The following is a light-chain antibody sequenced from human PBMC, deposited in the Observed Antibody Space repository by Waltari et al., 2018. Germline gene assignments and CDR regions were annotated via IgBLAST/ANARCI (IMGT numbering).Light chain of an antibody. V-gene: IGLV2-14*03. J-gene: IGLJ3*02. CDR3: SSQSSDNIVL. CDR1: SSDVGNYNS. Sequence: QSALTQPASVSGSPGQSITISCTGTSSDVGNYNSVSWYQDHPGQSPNVIIYNVSDRPSGVSARFSGSKSGNTASLTISGLQSEDEADYYCSSQSSDNIVLFGGGTNVTVL. CDR2: NVS.